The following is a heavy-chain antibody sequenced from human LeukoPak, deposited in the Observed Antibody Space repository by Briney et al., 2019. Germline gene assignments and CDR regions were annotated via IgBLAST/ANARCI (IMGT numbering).Heavy chain of an antibody. Sequence: PGGSLRLSCAASGFTFSSYWMSWVRQAPGKGLEWVANIKQDGSEKYYVDSVKGRFTISRDNAKNSLYLQMNSLRAEDTAVYYCAREVDAGTTTMPDYWGQGTLVTVSS. CDR3: AREVDAGTTTMPDY. D-gene: IGHD2/OR15-2a*01. J-gene: IGHJ4*02. CDR2: IKQDGSEK. CDR1: GFTFSSYW. V-gene: IGHV3-7*01.